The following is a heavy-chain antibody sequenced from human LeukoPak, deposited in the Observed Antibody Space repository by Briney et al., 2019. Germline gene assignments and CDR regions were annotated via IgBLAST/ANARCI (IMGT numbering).Heavy chain of an antibody. CDR3: AELGITMIGGV. V-gene: IGHV3-48*03. J-gene: IGHJ6*04. D-gene: IGHD3-10*02. CDR2: ISSSGSTI. Sequence: GGSLRLSCAASGFTFSSYEMNWVRQAPGTGLKWVSYISSSGSTIYYADSVKGRFTISRDNAKNSLYLQMNSLRAEDTAVYYCAELGITMIGGVWGKGTTVTISS. CDR1: GFTFSSYE.